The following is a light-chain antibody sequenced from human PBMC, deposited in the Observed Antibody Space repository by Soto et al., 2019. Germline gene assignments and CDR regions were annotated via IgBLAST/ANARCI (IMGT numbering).Light chain of an antibody. CDR3: QQSYSTPRK. CDR2: AAS. J-gene: IGKJ1*01. Sequence: DIQMTQSPCSLSASVVDRVTITFLASQSISSYLNWYQQKPGKAPKLLIYAASSLKRGVPSRFSGSGSGTDFTLTISSLQPEDFATYYCQQSYSTPRKCGQGTKVDIK. V-gene: IGKV1-39*01. CDR1: QSISSY.